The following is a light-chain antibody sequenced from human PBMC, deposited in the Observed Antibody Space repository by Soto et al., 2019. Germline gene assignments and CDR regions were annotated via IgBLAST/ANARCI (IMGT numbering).Light chain of an antibody. CDR3: HQRSNWTRT. V-gene: IGKV3-11*01. J-gene: IGKJ3*01. CDR1: QSVISY. Sequence: EIVLTPSQANLSLSPGERATTSCRASQSVISYLAWYQQKPGQAPRLLSYDASNRATGIPARFSGSGSGTDFTLTRSNLEPEEFEVYYCHQRSNWTRTFGPVTKVDIK. CDR2: DAS.